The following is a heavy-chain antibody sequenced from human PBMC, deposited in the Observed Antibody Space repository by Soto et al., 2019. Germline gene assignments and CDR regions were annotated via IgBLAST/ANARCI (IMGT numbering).Heavy chain of an antibody. V-gene: IGHV3-48*02. Sequence: EVQLVESGGGLVQPEGSLRLSCAASGFTFSSYSMNWVRQAPGKGLEWVSYISSSSSTIYYADSVKGRFTTSRDNAKSSLYLQMNSLRDEDTAVYYCARGGKTYYYDSSGFFDYWGQGTLVTVSS. CDR3: ARGGKTYYYDSSGFFDY. CDR2: ISSSSSTI. CDR1: GFTFSSYS. J-gene: IGHJ4*02. D-gene: IGHD3-22*01.